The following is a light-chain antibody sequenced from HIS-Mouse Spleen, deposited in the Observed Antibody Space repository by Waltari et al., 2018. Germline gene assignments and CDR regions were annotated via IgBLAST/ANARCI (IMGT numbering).Light chain of an antibody. CDR1: NSNIGSNT. CDR2: SNT. V-gene: IGLV1-44*01. CDR3: AAWDDSLNGWV. J-gene: IGLJ3*02. Sequence: QSVLTQPPSASGTPGQRVTISCSGSNSNIGSNTVNWYQQLPGTAPKLLVYSNTQRPSGVPDRCFGSKSGASASLAISGLQSEDEADYYCAAWDDSLNGWVFGGGTKLTVL.